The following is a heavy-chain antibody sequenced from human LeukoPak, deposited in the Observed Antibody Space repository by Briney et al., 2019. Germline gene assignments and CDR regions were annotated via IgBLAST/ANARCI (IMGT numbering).Heavy chain of an antibody. J-gene: IGHJ6*02. CDR1: GYTLTELS. CDR2: FDPEDGET. Sequence: ASVTVSFKGSGYTLTELSMHWVRQAPGKGLEWVGGFDPEDGETIYTQKFQGRVTMTEDTSTDTAYMELSSLRSEDTAVYYCATAAAGTPPYYYYGMDVWGQGTTATVSS. CDR3: ATAAAGTPPYYYYGMDV. D-gene: IGHD6-13*01. V-gene: IGHV1-24*01.